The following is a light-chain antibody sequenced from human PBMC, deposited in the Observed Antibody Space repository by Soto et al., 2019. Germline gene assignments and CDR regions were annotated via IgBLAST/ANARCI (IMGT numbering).Light chain of an antibody. CDR3: SSYTRSNTLVI. CDR1: SSDVGAYNY. J-gene: IGLJ2*01. CDR2: EVS. Sequence: QSALTQPPSASGSPGQSVTISCSGTSSDVGAYNYVSWYQQHPGKAPKLMIYEVSNRPSGVSNRFSGSKFGNTASLTISGLQAEDEADYYCSSYTRSNTLVIFGGGTKLTVL. V-gene: IGLV2-14*01.